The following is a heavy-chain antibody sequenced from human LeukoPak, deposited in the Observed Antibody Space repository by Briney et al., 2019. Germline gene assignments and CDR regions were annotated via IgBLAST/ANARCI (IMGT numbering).Heavy chain of an antibody. J-gene: IGHJ6*03. CDR2: IYTSGST. V-gene: IGHV4-61*02. D-gene: IGHD3-22*01. CDR3: ARSSYYYDSSGYFPEGYYYYYYMDV. Sequence: SETLSLTCTVSGGSISSGSYYWSWIRQPAGKGLEWIGRIYTSGSTNYNPSLKSRVTISVDTSKNQFSPKLSSVTAADTAVYYCARSSYYYDSSGYFPEGYYYYYYMDVWGKGTTVTVSS. CDR1: GGSISSGSYY.